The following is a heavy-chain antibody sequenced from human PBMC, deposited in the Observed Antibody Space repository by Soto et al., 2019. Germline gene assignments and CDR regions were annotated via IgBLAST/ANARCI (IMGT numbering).Heavy chain of an antibody. D-gene: IGHD6-19*01. V-gene: IGHV1-18*04. CDR3: ARVGHQWLLPPQNWFDP. CDR1: GYTFTSYG. Sequence: ASVKVSCKASGYTFTSYGISWVRQAPGQGLEWMGWISAYNGNTNYAQKLQGRVTMTTDTSTSTAYMELRSLRSDDTAVYYCARVGHQWLLPPQNWFDPWGQGTLVTVS. CDR2: ISAYNGNT. J-gene: IGHJ5*02.